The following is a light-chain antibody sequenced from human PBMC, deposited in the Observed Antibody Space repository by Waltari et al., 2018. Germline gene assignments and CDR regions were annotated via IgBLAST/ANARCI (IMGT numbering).Light chain of an antibody. CDR2: EVS. Sequence: QSALTQPPSASGSPGQSVNISCTGTGSDVGGYNYVSWYQQHPGKAPKLMIYEVSKRPSGVPDRFSGSKSGNTASLTVSGLQSEDEADYYCSSYAGSFPYVFGTGTKVTVL. J-gene: IGLJ1*01. CDR1: GSDVGGYNY. CDR3: SSYAGSFPYV. V-gene: IGLV2-8*01.